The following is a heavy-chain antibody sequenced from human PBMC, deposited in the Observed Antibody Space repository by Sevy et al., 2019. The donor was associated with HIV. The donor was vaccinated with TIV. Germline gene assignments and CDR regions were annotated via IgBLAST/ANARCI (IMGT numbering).Heavy chain of an antibody. CDR1: ADSINSYY. J-gene: IGHJ4*02. CDR2: MSYSAFT. CDR3: ASDQGAGYFDH. Sequence: SETLSLTCTVSADSINSYYYSWIRQPPGGGLEWIGFMSYSAFTNSNPSLKGRVTLSIDTSKNQISLKLTSVTPADTAIYFCASDQGAGYFDHWGQGTLVTVSS. V-gene: IGHV4-59*13.